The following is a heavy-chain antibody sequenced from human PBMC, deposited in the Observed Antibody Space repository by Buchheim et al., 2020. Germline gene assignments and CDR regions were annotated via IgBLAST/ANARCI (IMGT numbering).Heavy chain of an antibody. Sequence: QVQLVQSGGGLVNPGGSLRLSCAASGFTFTDYYMSWIRQAPGKGLEWISYISMGGDTAHTAQSVKGRFTISRDNDKKSLFFQMYSLRVDDTAVYYCLCWSGFSPYFDYWGQGIL. CDR3: LCWSGFSPYFDY. CDR1: GFTFTDYY. J-gene: IGHJ4*02. D-gene: IGHD3-3*01. CDR2: ISMGGDTA. V-gene: IGHV3-11*01.